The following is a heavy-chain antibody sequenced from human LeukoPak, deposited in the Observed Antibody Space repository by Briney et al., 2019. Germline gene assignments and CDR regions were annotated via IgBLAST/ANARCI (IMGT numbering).Heavy chain of an antibody. Sequence: PGGSLRLSCAASGFIFTDYWMYWVRQAPGRGLAWVANIKEDGSGKNYVDSVKGRFTISRDNAKNSLYLQMNSLRAEDSAVYYCARDPPLYGDHNYFDYWGQGTLVTVSS. CDR3: ARDPPLYGDHNYFDY. CDR2: IKEDGSGK. D-gene: IGHD4-17*01. V-gene: IGHV3-7*01. J-gene: IGHJ4*02. CDR1: GFIFTDYW.